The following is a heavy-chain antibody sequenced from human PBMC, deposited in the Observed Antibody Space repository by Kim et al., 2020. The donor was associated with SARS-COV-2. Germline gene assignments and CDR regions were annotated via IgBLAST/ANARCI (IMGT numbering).Heavy chain of an antibody. J-gene: IGHJ6*02. V-gene: IGHV3-23*01. D-gene: IGHD3-3*01. CDR3: AKTPTDFWSGYGGMDV. Sequence: VKGRFTISRDNSKNTLYLQMNSLRAEDTAVYYCAKTPTDFWSGYGGMDVWGQGTTVTVSS.